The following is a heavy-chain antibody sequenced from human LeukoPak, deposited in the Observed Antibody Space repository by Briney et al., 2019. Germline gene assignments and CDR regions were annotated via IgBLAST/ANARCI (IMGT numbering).Heavy chain of an antibody. V-gene: IGHV4-30-2*01. CDR3: ASMVRGGNDAFDI. CDR2: IYHSGST. Sequence: SETLSLTCAVSGGSISSGGYSWSWIRQPPGKGLEWIGYIYHSGSTYYNPSLKSRVTISVDRSTNQFSLKLSSVTAADTAVYYCASMVRGGNDAFDIWGQGTMVTVSS. J-gene: IGHJ3*02. D-gene: IGHD3-10*01. CDR1: GGSISSGGYS.